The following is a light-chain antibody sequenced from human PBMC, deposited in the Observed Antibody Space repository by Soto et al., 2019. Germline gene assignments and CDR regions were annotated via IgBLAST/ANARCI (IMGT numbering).Light chain of an antibody. CDR1: SYNIGYNF. J-gene: IGLJ1*01. CDR2: NND. V-gene: IGLV1-51*01. Sequence: QSVLTPPPSVSATTGQKVTVSRSGSSYNIGYNFVSCYQQRPRTAPKLNIYNNDERPSGILDRFSVSESGTAATLGITGLQTGDEADYYGGTWDNSVGGGVCGTGTKVTVL. CDR3: GTWDNSVGGGV.